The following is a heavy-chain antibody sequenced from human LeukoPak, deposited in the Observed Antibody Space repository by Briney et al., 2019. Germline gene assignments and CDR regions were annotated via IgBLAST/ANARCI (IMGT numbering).Heavy chain of an antibody. V-gene: IGHV4-59*11. CDR2: IYYSGST. CDR3: VRDPPSDEAFDI. J-gene: IGHJ3*02. CDR1: GGSISSHY. Sequence: SETLSLTCTVSGGSISSHYWNWIRQPPGKGLEWIGYIYYSGSTKYNPSLQSRVTISVDTSKNQFSLKLSSVTAADTAVYYCVRDPPSDEAFDIWGPGTMVTISS.